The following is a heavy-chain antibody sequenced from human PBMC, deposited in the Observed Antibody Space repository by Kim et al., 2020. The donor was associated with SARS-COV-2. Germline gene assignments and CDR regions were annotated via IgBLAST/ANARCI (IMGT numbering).Heavy chain of an antibody. CDR2: TYYRSKWYN. CDR3: VGGGGWNT. CDR1: GDSVSSNSAA. V-gene: IGHV6-1*01. Sequence: SQTLSLTCAISGDSVSSNSAAWNWIRQSPSRGLEWLGRTYYRSKWYNEYALSVKSRITINPDTSKNQFSLQLNSVTPEATAVYFCVGGGGWNTWGQGTLVTVSS. D-gene: IGHD6-19*01. J-gene: IGHJ5*02.